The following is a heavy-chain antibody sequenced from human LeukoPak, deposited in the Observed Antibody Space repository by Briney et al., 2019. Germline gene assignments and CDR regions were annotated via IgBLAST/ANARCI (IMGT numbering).Heavy chain of an antibody. CDR3: ARYSSGWYYFDY. J-gene: IGHJ4*02. Sequence: SETLSLTCTVSGGSISTTNYYWGWIRQSPGKGLEWFGCVYYSGSTYYNPSLKSRVTISVDTSKNQFSLKLSSVTAADTAVYYCARYSSGWYYFDYWGQGTLVTVSS. V-gene: IGHV4-39*07. D-gene: IGHD6-19*01. CDR1: GGSISTTNYY. CDR2: VYYSGST.